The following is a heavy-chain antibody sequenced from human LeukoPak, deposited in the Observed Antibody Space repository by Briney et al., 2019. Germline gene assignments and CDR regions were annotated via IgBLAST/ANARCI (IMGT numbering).Heavy chain of an antibody. CDR1: GFTFSSYG. D-gene: IGHD3-3*01. V-gene: IGHV3-33*06. CDR3: AKGSFWSGYYAVDY. CDR2: IWYDGSNK. Sequence: PGGSLRLSCAASGFTFSSYGMHWFRQAPGKGLEWVAVIWYDGSNKYYADSVKGRFTISRDNSKNTLYLQMNSLRAEDTAVYYCAKGSFWSGYYAVDYWGQGTLVTVSS. J-gene: IGHJ4*02.